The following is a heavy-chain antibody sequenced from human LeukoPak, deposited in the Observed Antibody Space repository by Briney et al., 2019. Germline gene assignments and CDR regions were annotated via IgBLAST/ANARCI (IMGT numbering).Heavy chain of an antibody. CDR2: IRYDGSNK. J-gene: IGHJ6*03. V-gene: IGHV3-30*02. Sequence: GGSLRLSCAASGFTFSSYGMHWVRQAPGKGLEWVAFIRYDGSNKYYADSVKGRFTISRDNSKNTLYLQMNSLRAEDTAVYYCAKDPLSRRQQLATVHYYYYYMDVWGKGTTVTVSS. CDR1: GFTFSSYG. D-gene: IGHD6-13*01. CDR3: AKDPLSRRQQLATVHYYYYYMDV.